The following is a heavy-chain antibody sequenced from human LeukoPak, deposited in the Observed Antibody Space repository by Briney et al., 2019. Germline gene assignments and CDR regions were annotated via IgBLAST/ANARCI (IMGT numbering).Heavy chain of an antibody. Sequence: GASVKVSCKASGYTFTLHLMHWVRQAPGQGLEWMGIINPGGGSTTYAQQFQGRVTMTWDMSTSTVYMELSSLRSEDTAVYYCAREGVSGSYLGYWGQGTLVTVSS. CDR3: AREGVSGSYLGY. CDR2: INPGGGST. CDR1: GYTFTLHL. V-gene: IGHV1-46*01. D-gene: IGHD1-26*01. J-gene: IGHJ4*02.